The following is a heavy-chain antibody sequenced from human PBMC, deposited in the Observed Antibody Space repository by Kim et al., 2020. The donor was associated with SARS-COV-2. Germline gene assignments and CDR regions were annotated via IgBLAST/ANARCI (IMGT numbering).Heavy chain of an antibody. Sequence: SLKMRVTISVDTSKNQFSLTLSSVTAADTAVYYCARLYYYVSSGYYSFDYWGQGTLVTVSS. D-gene: IGHD3-22*01. V-gene: IGHV4-59*08. CDR3: ARLYYYVSSGYYSFDY. J-gene: IGHJ4*02.